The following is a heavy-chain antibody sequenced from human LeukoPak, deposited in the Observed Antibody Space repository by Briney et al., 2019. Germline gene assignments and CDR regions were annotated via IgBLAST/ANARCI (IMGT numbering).Heavy chain of an antibody. V-gene: IGHV4-31*03. CDR3: ARHPWPTAYYGMDV. J-gene: IGHJ6*02. Sequence: SETLSLTCTVSGGSISSGGFYWSWIRQHPGKGLEWIGYIFYSGSTYYNPSLRSRVTTSVDTSKNQFSLKLSSVTAADTAVYYCARHPWPTAYYGMDVWGQGTTVTVSS. CDR2: IFYSGST. CDR1: GGSISSGGFY.